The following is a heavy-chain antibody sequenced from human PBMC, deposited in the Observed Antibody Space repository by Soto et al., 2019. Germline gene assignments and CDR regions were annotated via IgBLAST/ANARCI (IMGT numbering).Heavy chain of an antibody. CDR1: GDSMSSSDYY. Sequence: SETLSLTCAVSGDSMSSSDYYWGWIRQPPGKGLEWIGSIYYSGSTYYNPSLQSRVAISVDTSKNQFSLKLKSVTAADTAIYYCARRTVNIRTFYSGLKTHCFDKWGQGAPVTVSS. V-gene: IGHV4-39*01. D-gene: IGHD6-19*01. CDR3: ARRTVNIRTFYSGLKTHCFDK. CDR2: IYYSGST. J-gene: IGHJ4*02.